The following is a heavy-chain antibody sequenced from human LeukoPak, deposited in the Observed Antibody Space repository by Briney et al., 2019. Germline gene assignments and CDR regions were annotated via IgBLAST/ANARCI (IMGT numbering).Heavy chain of an antibody. J-gene: IGHJ6*02. CDR2: MWYDGSNE. Sequence: GGSLRLSCAASGFTFSNYGMHWVRQAPGKGLEWVAVMWYDGSNEYSGDSVKGRFTISRDKSKNTLYLQMNSLRAEDTAVYYCARDLKVTGTDGAYHYYGMDVWGHGTTVAVSS. V-gene: IGHV3-33*01. CDR1: GFTFSNYG. D-gene: IGHD2-21*02. CDR3: ARDLKVTGTDGAYHYYGMDV.